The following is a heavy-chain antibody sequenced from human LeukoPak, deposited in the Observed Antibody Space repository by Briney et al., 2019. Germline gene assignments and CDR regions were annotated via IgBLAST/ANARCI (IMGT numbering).Heavy chain of an antibody. Sequence: SETLSLTCTVSGGSISSHYWSWIRQPPGKGLEWIGYIYYSGSTNYNPSLKSRVTISVDTSKNQFSLKLSSVTAADTAVYYCARVYYDILTGYYPFDYWGQGTLVTVSS. D-gene: IGHD3-9*01. CDR3: ARVYYDILTGYYPFDY. CDR2: IYYSGST. V-gene: IGHV4-59*11. CDR1: GGSISSHY. J-gene: IGHJ4*02.